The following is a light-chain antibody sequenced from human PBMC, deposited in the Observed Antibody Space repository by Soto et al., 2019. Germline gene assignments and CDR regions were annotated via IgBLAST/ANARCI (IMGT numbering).Light chain of an antibody. V-gene: IGKV1-5*01. J-gene: IGKJ1*01. CDR2: DAS. CDR3: QQYSTYSRT. CDR1: QTISRW. Sequence: DIQMTQSPSTLSASVGDRVTNTCRASQTISRWLAWHQQKPGKAPKLLIHDASILESGVPSRFSGSGSGTEFTLTINSLQPDDFATYYCQQYSTYSRTFGQGTKVEI.